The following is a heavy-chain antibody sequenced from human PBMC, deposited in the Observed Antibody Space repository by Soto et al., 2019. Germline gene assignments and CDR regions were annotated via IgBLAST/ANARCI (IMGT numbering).Heavy chain of an antibody. CDR3: AAERLLYGMDV. D-gene: IGHD1-1*01. J-gene: IGHJ6*02. CDR2: IVVGSGDT. CDR1: GFAFSSST. V-gene: IGHV1-58*01. Sequence: QRQVVQSGPEAKKPGTSVQVSCKASGFAFSSSTVQWVRQTRGQRLEWIGWIVVGSGDTNYAQKFQERVTITRDMSTNTAYVKLSRLRSEDTAVYYCAAERLLYGMDVWGQGTTVTVSS.